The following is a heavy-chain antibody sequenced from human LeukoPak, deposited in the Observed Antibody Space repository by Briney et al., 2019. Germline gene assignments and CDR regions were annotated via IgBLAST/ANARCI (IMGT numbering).Heavy chain of an antibody. CDR2: IYHTGNT. D-gene: IGHD3-22*01. CDR3: ATETYYDSSGPHFDY. Sequence: SGTLSLTCAVSGGSIRSSNWWSRIRQPPGKGLEWIGEIYHTGNTNYNPSLKSRVTISVDKSKNQFSLKLSSVTAADTAVYYCATETYYDSSGPHFDYWGQGTLVTVSS. CDR1: GGSIRSSNW. J-gene: IGHJ4*02. V-gene: IGHV4-4*02.